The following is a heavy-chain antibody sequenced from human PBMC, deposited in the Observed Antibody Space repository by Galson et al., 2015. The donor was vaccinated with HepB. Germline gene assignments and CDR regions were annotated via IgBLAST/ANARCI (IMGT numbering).Heavy chain of an antibody. J-gene: IGHJ6*02. V-gene: IGHV1-18*04. D-gene: IGHD6-6*01. CDR3: ARDWPYSSSLTVYYYGMDV. Sequence: SVKVSCKASGYTFTSYGISWVRQAPGQGLEWMGWISAYNGNTNYAQKLQGRVTMTTDTSTSTAYMELRSLRSDDTAVYYCARDWPYSSSLTVYYYGMDVWGQGTTVTVSS. CDR2: ISAYNGNT. CDR1: GYTFTSYG.